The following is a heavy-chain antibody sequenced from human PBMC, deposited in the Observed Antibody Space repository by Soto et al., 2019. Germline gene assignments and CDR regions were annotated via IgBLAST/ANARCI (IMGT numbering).Heavy chain of an antibody. CDR1: GFTFSSYG. Sequence: GGSLRLSCAASGFTFSSYGMHWVRQAPGKGLEWVAVISYDGSNKYYADSVKGRFTISRDNSKNTLYLQMNSLRAEDTAVYYCAKDLSKYSSSWYGPDVDYWGQGTLVTVSS. CDR3: AKDLSKYSSSWYGPDVDY. V-gene: IGHV3-30*18. D-gene: IGHD6-13*01. J-gene: IGHJ4*02. CDR2: ISYDGSNK.